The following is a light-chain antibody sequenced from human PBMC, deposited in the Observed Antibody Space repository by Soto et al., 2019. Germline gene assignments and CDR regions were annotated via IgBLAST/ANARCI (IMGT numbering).Light chain of an antibody. CDR1: QSVSSSY. V-gene: IGKV3-20*01. CDR2: GAS. CDR3: QQYDNSPIT. J-gene: IGKJ5*01. Sequence: EIVLTQSPGTLSLSPGERATLSCRASQSVSSSYVAWYQQNPGQAPRLLIYGASSRATGIPDRFSGSGSGTDFTLTISRLEPEDFAVYYCQQYDNSPITFGPGTRLEIK.